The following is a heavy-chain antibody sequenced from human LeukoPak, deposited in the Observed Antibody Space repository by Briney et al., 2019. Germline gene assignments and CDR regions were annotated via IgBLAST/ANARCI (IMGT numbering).Heavy chain of an antibody. D-gene: IGHD3-9*01. CDR2: INPNSGGT. CDR3: ARDLIDILTGRGYYYYMDV. CDR1: GYTFTGYY. V-gene: IGHV1-2*06. Sequence: ASVKVSCKASGYTFTGYYMHWVRQAPGQGLEWMGRINPNSGGTNYAQKFQGRVTMTRDTSISTAYMELSRLRSDDTAVYYCARDLIDILTGRGYYYYMDVWGKGTTVTISS. J-gene: IGHJ6*03.